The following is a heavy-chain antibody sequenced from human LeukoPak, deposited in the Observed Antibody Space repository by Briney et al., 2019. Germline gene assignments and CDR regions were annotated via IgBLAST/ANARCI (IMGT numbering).Heavy chain of an antibody. CDR2: ISYDGSNK. J-gene: IGHJ4*02. V-gene: IGHV3-30*04. CDR3: ARGSGSYLYYFDS. D-gene: IGHD1-26*01. Sequence: GGSLILSCAASGFTFSNYPMHWVRQAPGKGLEWVALISYDGSNKYYADSVKGRFTISRDNSKNTLYLQMNSLRAEDTAVYYCARGSGSYLYYFDSWGPGTLVTVSS. CDR1: GFTFSNYP.